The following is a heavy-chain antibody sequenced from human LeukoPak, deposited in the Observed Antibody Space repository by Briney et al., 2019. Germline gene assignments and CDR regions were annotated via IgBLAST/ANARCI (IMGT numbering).Heavy chain of an antibody. V-gene: IGHV3-21*01. CDR2: ISSSSSYI. CDR3: ARDVEYYYFDY. CDR1: GITFSSYR. J-gene: IGHJ4*02. D-gene: IGHD2/OR15-2a*01. Sequence: GESLRLSCAASGITFSSYRMNWVRQAPGQGLEWVSSISSSSSYIYYADSVKGRFTLSRDNARNSLYLQMNSLRAEDTAVYYCARDVEYYYFDYWGQGTLVTVSA.